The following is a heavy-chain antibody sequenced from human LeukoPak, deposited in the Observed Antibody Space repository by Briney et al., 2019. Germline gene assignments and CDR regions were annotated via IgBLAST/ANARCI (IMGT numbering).Heavy chain of an antibody. Sequence: GGSLRLSCAASGFTFSSYGMHWVRQAPGKGLEWVAVISYDGSNKYYADSVKGRFTISRDNSKNTLYLQMNSLKTEDTAVYYCNRVFQWGACAYWGQGTLVTVSS. J-gene: IGHJ4*02. CDR3: NRVFQWGACAY. V-gene: IGHV3-30*03. CDR2: ISYDGSNK. D-gene: IGHD1-26*01. CDR1: GFTFSSYG.